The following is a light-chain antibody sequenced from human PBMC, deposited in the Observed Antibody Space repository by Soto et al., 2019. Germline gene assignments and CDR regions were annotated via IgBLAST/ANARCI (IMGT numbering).Light chain of an antibody. J-gene: IGLJ2*01. CDR2: RNN. V-gene: IGLV1-47*01. CDR3: AAWDDSPSGYVV. CDR1: SSNIGSNY. Sequence: QPVLTQPPSASGTPGQRVTISCSGSSSNIGSNYVYWYQQLPGTAPKLLIYRNNQRPSGVPDRFSGSKSGTSASLAISGLRSEDEADYYCAAWDDSPSGYVVFGGGTQLTVL.